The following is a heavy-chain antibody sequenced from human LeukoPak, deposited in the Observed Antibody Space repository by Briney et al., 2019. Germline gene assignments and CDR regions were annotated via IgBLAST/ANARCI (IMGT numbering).Heavy chain of an antibody. J-gene: IGHJ4*02. CDR2: IKSKTDGGTT. Sequence: PGGSLRLSCAASGFTFSSYSMNWVRQAPGKGLEWVGRIKSKTDGGTTDYTTPVKGRFIISRDDSKNALYLQMNSLTAEDTAVYYCVGSYLGYWGQGTLVTVSS. D-gene: IGHD3-10*01. CDR1: GFTFSSYS. V-gene: IGHV3-15*01. CDR3: VGSYLGY.